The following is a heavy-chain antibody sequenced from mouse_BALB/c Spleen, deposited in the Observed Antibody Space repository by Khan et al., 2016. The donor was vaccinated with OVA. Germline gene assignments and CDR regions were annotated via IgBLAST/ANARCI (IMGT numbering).Heavy chain of an antibody. CDR1: GYTFTSYT. J-gene: IGHJ3*01. D-gene: IGHD2-14*01. Sequence: QVQLKESGAELARPGASVKMSCTASGYTFTSYTIHWIKKRPGPGLEWIGYINPSTGYTNYNQKFKDKATLTTDKSSTPAYLPLSSLTSDDSAVYNWVRDGAYHRNDGWFAYWGQGTLVTVSA. V-gene: IGHV1-4*01. CDR2: INPSTGYT. CDR3: VRDGAYHRNDGWFAY.